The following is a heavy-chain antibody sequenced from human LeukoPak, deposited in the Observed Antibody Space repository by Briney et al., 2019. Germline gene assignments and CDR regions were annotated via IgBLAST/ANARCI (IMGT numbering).Heavy chain of an antibody. D-gene: IGHD3-16*02. CDR1: GFTFSSYA. CDR2: ISYDGSNK. CDR3: AKVDADDYVWGSYRTDRAFDI. Sequence: GSLRLSCEASGFTFSSYAMHWVRQAPGKGLEWVAVISYDGSNKYYADSVKGRFTISRDNSKNTLYLQMNSLRAEDTAVYYCAKVDADDYVWGSYRTDRAFDIWGQGTMVTVSS. J-gene: IGHJ3*02. V-gene: IGHV3-30*04.